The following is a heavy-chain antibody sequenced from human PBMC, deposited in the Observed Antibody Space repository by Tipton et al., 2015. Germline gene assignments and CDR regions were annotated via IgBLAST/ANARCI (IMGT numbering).Heavy chain of an antibody. J-gene: IGHJ5*01. D-gene: IGHD3-22*01. CDR2: IYYSGST. CDR3: ARQSDAMIVVVNNWFDS. Sequence: TLSLTCTVSNGSISSTSYYWGWIRQPPGKGLEWIGSIYYSGSTYYNPSLKSPVTISVDTTKNLFSLKLSSVTAADTAVYYCARQSDAMIVVVNNWFDSWGQGTLVTVSS. V-gene: IGHV4-39*01. CDR1: NGSISSTSYY.